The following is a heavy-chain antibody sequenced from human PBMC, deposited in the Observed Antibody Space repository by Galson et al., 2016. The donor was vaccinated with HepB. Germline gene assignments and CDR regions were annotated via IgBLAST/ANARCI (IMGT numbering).Heavy chain of an antibody. V-gene: IGHV1-3*01. Sequence: SVKVSCKASGFTFSNYAIHWIRQAPGQRLEWMGWINADNGDTKYSHDLQARVTISSDTSASTVYMELSSLRSEDTAVYYCARSSRAAMFAYFDFWGQGTLVTVSS. CDR2: INADNGDT. D-gene: IGHD2-2*01. CDR3: ARSSRAAMFAYFDF. J-gene: IGHJ4*02. CDR1: GFTFSNYA.